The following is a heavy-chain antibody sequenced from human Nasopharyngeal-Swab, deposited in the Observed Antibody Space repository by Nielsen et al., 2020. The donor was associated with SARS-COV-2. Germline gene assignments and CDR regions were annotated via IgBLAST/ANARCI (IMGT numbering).Heavy chain of an antibody. CDR3: ARGGGGGYGDYYYYGMDV. Sequence: GGSLRLSCAASGFTFSSYEMNWVRQAPGKGLEWVSYISSSGSTIYYADSVKGRFTISRDNAKNSLYLQMNSLRAEDTAVYYCARGGGGGYGDYYYYGMDVWGQRTTVTVSS. CDR2: ISSSGSTI. D-gene: IGHD1-26*01. J-gene: IGHJ6*02. CDR1: GFTFSSYE. V-gene: IGHV3-48*03.